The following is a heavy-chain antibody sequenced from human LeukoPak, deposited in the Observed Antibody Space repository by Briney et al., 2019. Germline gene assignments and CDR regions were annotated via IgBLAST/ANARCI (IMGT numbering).Heavy chain of an antibody. CDR2: IYPGDSDT. V-gene: IGHV5-51*01. J-gene: IGHJ5*02. Sequence: GESLKISCKGSGYSFTSYWIGWVRQMPGKGLEWMGIIYPGDSDTRYSLSFQGQVTISADKSISTAYLQWSSLKASDTAMYYCARLRSMVRDYSWFDPWGQGTLVTVSS. D-gene: IGHD3-10*01. CDR1: GYSFTSYW. CDR3: ARLRSMVRDYSWFDP.